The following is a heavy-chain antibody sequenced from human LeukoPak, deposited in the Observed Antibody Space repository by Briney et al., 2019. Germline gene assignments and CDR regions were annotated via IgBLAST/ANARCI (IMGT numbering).Heavy chain of an antibody. CDR1: GGSFSGYY. CDR2: MNHSGSS. J-gene: IGHJ4*02. Sequence: SETLSLTCVVYGGSFSGYYWSWIRQPPGKGLEWIAEMNHSGSSNYNPSLKSRVTILVDTSKNHFSLKLRSVTAADTAVYYCARGVYGDYKFDYWGQGTLVTVSS. V-gene: IGHV4-34*01. D-gene: IGHD4-17*01. CDR3: ARGVYGDYKFDY.